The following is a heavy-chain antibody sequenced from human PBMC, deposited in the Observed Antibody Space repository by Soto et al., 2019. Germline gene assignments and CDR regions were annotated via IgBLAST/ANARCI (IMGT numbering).Heavy chain of an antibody. CDR2: ISAYNGNT. V-gene: IGHV1-18*01. CDR3: ARTTEAPDY. CDR1: GYTVFSYG. Sequence: ASVKVSCKASGYTVFSYGVSGVRQAPGQGLEWMGWISAYNGNTNYVQKFQGRVTMTTDTSTSTAYMELRSLISDDTAVYYCARTTEAPDYWGHGTLVTVSS. J-gene: IGHJ4*01.